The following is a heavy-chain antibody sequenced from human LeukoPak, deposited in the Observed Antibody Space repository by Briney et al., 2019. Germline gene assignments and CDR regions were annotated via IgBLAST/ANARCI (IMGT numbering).Heavy chain of an antibody. CDR3: ARDTSSSWSYYYYGMDV. D-gene: IGHD6-13*01. CDR1: VGTFSSYA. J-gene: IGHJ6*02. CDR2: IIPIFGTA. Sequence: SLKVSCKASVGTFSSYAISWVRQAPAQALEWMGGIIPIFGTANYAQKFQGRVTITADESTSTAYMELSSLRSEDTAVYYCARDTSSSWSYYYYGMDVWGQGTTVTVSS. V-gene: IGHV1-69*13.